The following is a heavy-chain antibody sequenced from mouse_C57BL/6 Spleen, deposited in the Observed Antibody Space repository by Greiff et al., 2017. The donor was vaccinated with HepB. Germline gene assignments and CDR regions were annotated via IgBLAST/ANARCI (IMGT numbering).Heavy chain of an antibody. CDR2: ISGGGGNT. CDR3: ARQDDYHWYFDV. CDR1: GFTFSSYP. J-gene: IGHJ1*03. D-gene: IGHD2-4*01. V-gene: IGHV5-9*01. Sequence: EVKVVESGRGLVKPGGSLKLSCAASGFTFSSYPMSWVRQTPEKRLEWVATISGGGGNTYYPDSVKGRFTISRDNAKNTLYLQMSSLRSEDTALYYCARQDDYHWYFDVWGTGTTVTVSS.